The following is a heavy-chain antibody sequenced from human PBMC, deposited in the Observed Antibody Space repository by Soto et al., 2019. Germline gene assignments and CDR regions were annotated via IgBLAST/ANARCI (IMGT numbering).Heavy chain of an antibody. CDR1: VQSFSGHS. J-gene: IGHJ4*02. Sequence: QVQLQQWGAGLVRPSETLSLPCAVFVQSFSGHSGAGIRQPPGKGLEWMGEFNESGSTYYNPSLKSRVTISTDTSKNQFSLKLSSVSAADTAAYFCARGSGIVALPGELEDVKYDYWGQGTLVNVSS. D-gene: IGHD1-1*01. CDR2: FNESGST. CDR3: ARGSGIVALPGELEDVKYDY. V-gene: IGHV4-34*01.